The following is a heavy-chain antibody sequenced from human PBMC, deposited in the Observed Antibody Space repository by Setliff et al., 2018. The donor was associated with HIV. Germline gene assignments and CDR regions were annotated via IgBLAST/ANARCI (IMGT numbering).Heavy chain of an antibody. CDR1: GGSISNYY. CDR3: ARGDNYYYTSGTFHNGLDCFDF. CDR2: IYYTGST. V-gene: IGHV4-59*01. D-gene: IGHD3-10*01. Sequence: LSLTCTVSGGSISNYYWNWIRQPPGKGLEWIGYIYYTGSTNYDPSLKSRVTISLDTSKDQFSLKLSSVTAADTAIYYCARGDNYYYTSGTFHNGLDCFDFWGQGTMVT. J-gene: IGHJ3*01.